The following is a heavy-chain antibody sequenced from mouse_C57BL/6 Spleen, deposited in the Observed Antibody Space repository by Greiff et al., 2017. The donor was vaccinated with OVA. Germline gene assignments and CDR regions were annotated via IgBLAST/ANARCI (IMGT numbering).Heavy chain of an antibody. CDR3: ARDFGYD. J-gene: IGHJ2*01. Sequence: EVQLVESGPGLVKPSQSLSLTCSVTGYSITSGYYWNWIRQFPGNKLEWMGYISYDGSNNYNPSLKNRISITRYTSKNQFFLKLNSVTTEDTATYYCARDFGYDWGQGTTLTVSS. CDR2: ISYDGSN. V-gene: IGHV3-6*01. CDR1: GYSITSGYY. D-gene: IGHD2-3*01.